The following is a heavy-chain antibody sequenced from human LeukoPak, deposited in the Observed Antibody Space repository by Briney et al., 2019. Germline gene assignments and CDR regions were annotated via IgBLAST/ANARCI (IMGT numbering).Heavy chain of an antibody. CDR3: ASDSNYGSGFDY. J-gene: IGHJ4*02. Sequence: PSETLSLTCTVSGGSISSSSYYWGWIRQPPGKGLEWIGSIYYSGSTYYNPSLKSRVTISVDTSKNQFSLKLSSVTAADTAVYYCASDSNYGSGFDYWGQGTLVTVSS. V-gene: IGHV4-39*01. CDR2: IYYSGST. D-gene: IGHD4-11*01. CDR1: GGSISSSSYY.